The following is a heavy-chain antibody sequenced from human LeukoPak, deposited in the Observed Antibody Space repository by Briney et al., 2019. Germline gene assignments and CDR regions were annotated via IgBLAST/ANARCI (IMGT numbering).Heavy chain of an antibody. Sequence: PGGSLRLSCAASGFTFSSYSMNWVRQAPGKGLEWVSRINTDGSSTDYADSVKGRFTISRGNAKNTLYLQMNSLRAEDTAVYYCARDLDGYRSGNGAWGQGTLVTVSS. V-gene: IGHV3-74*01. D-gene: IGHD5-12*01. J-gene: IGHJ5*02. CDR3: ARDLDGYRSGNGA. CDR2: INTDGSST. CDR1: GFTFSSYS.